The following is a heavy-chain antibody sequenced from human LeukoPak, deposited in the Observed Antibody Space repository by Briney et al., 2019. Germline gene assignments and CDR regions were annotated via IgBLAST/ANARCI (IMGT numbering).Heavy chain of an antibody. J-gene: IGHJ2*01. D-gene: IGHD4-17*01. V-gene: IGHV3-33*05. Sequence: GRSLRLSCAASGFTLSHYGMHWVRQAPGKGLEWVAVVSYDGSNKYYADSVKGRFTSSRDNSKNTLYLQMNSLRAEDTAVYYCARTSPTVITSSDLWGRGTLVTVSS. CDR3: ARTSPTVITSSDL. CDR2: VSYDGSNK. CDR1: GFTLSHYG.